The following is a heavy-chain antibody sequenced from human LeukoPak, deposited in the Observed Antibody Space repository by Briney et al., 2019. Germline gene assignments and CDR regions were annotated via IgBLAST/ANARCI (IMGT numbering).Heavy chain of an antibody. CDR3: ARGGGGDWSNAFDI. CDR1: GGSISSYY. Sequence: PSETLSLTCTVSGGSISSYYWSWIRRPPGKGLEWIGYIYYSGSTNYNPSLKSRVTISVDTSKNQFSLKLSSVTAADTAVYYCARGGGGDWSNAFDIWGQGTMVTVSS. J-gene: IGHJ3*02. V-gene: IGHV4-59*01. D-gene: IGHD2-21*02. CDR2: IYYSGST.